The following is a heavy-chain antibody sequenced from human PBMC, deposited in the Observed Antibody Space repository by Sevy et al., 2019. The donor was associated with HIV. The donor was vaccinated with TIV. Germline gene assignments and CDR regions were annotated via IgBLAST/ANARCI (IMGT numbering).Heavy chain of an antibody. V-gene: IGHV3-23*01. CDR2: ISATAGSS. CDR3: AAGDTAFLADLDF. J-gene: IGHJ4*02. CDR1: GFSISTHA. D-gene: IGHD5-18*01. Sequence: GGSLRLSCGASGFSISTHAMNWVRQAPGRGLEWISGISATAGSSHYVNSVKGRFTISRDNSKNTVHLQMNSLRAEDTALYYCAAGDTAFLADLDFWGQWPLVTVSS.